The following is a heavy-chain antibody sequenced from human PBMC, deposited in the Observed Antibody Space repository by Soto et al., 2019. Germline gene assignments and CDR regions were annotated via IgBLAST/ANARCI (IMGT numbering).Heavy chain of an antibody. J-gene: IGHJ6*02. D-gene: IGHD6-13*01. CDR1: GFAFSTYA. V-gene: IGHV3-23*01. Sequence: GGSLRLSCAASGFAFSTYAMTWVRQAPGKGLEWVSVISGSGGSSYYADSVKGRFTISRDNSKNTLFLQMNGRRAEDTAVYYCAKVTKRAAAGRYEYYKYGMDVWGQGTTVTVSS. CDR2: ISGSGGSS. CDR3: AKVTKRAAAGRYEYYKYGMDV.